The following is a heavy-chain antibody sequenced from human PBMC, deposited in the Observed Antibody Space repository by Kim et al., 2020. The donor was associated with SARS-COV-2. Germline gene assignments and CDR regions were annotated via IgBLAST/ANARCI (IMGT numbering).Heavy chain of an antibody. CDR3: ARERTGGYDSSPGENWFDP. Sequence: ASVKVSCKASGYTFTGYYMHWVRQAPGQGLEWMGRINPNSGGTNYAQKFQGRVTMTRDTSISTAYMELSRLRSDDTAVYYCARERTGGYDSSPGENWFDPWGQGTLVTVSS. CDR2: INPNSGGT. J-gene: IGHJ5*02. D-gene: IGHD3-22*01. V-gene: IGHV1-2*06. CDR1: GYTFTGYY.